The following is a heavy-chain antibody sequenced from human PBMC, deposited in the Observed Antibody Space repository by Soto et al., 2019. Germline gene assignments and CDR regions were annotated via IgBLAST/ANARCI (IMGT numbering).Heavy chain of an antibody. CDR3: ARVGTMIVGQGTKTPTDY. D-gene: IGHD3-22*01. V-gene: IGHV4-30-4*01. CDR2: IYYSGST. Sequence: SETLSLTCTVSGGSISSGDYYRSWIRQPPGKGLEWIGYIYYSGSTYYNPSLKSRVTISVDTSKNQFSLKLSSVTAADTAVYYCARVGTMIVGQGTKTPTDYWGQGTLVTVSS. CDR1: GGSISSGDYY. J-gene: IGHJ4*02.